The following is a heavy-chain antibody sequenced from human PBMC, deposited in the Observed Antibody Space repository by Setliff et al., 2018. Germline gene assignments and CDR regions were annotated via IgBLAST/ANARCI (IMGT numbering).Heavy chain of an antibody. CDR3: ASGQGSGWHYFDS. J-gene: IGHJ4*02. CDR1: GVSFSDYY. CDR2: INHSGTT. Sequence: SETLSLTCTVYGVSFSDYYWGWVRQSPGKGLDWIGEINHSGTTNYDPSLEGRISISVDTSKRQFSLKLSSVTAADTAVYYCASGQGSGWHYFDSWGQGTLVTVSS. V-gene: IGHV4-34*10. D-gene: IGHD6-19*01.